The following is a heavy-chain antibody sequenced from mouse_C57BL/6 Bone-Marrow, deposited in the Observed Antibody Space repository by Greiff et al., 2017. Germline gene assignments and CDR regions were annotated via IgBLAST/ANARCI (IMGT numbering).Heavy chain of an antibody. J-gene: IGHJ3*01. V-gene: IGHV5-12*01. Sequence: DVKLVESGGGLVQPGGSLKLSCAASGFTFSDYYMYWVRQTPEKRLEWVAYISNGGGSTYYPDNVKGRFTISRDNAKNTLYLQMSRLKSEDTAMYYCARHDGYYRCAYWGQGTLVTVSA. CDR3: ARHDGYYRCAY. CDR1: GFTFSDYY. CDR2: ISNGGGST. D-gene: IGHD2-3*01.